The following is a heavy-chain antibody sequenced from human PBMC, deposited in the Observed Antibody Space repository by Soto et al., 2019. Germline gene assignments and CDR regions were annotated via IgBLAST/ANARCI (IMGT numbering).Heavy chain of an antibody. D-gene: IGHD1-26*01. Sequence: SETLSLTCTVSGGSISSYSWSWIRQPPGKGLEWIGYIYYSGSTNYNPSLKSRVTISVDTSKNQFSLKLSSVTAADTAVYYCVRVLFGRLAWFDPWGQGTLVTVSS. J-gene: IGHJ5*02. CDR2: IYYSGST. CDR3: VRVLFGRLAWFDP. V-gene: IGHV4-59*01. CDR1: GGSISSYS.